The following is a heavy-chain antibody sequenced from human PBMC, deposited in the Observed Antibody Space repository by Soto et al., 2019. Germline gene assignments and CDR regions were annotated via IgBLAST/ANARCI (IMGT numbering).Heavy chain of an antibody. J-gene: IGHJ4*02. Sequence: EVQLVDSGGGLVQPGGSLRLSCAASGFTFTGFWMAWVRQATGKGLEWVANINQDGRQRYYMDSVKGRFTISRDNAKKSLYLQMNSLRAEDTAVYYCARTGDDYCGQGTMVNVSS. V-gene: IGHV3-7*01. CDR2: INQDGRQR. CDR1: GFTFTGFW. D-gene: IGHD3-10*01. CDR3: ARTGDDY.